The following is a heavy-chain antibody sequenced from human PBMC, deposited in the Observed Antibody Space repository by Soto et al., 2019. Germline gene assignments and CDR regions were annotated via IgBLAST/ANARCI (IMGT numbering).Heavy chain of an antibody. Sequence: SGPTLVNPTQTLTLTCTFSGFSLSTSGEGVGWIRQPPGKALEWLALIYRDDDKRYSPSLKSRLTITKDTSKNQVVLTMTNMDPVDTATYYCAHLNYDFWSGYYNRYYYYYMDVWGKGTTVTVSS. V-gene: IGHV2-5*02. CDR3: AHLNYDFWSGYYNRYYYYYMDV. CDR1: GFSLSTSGEG. J-gene: IGHJ6*03. D-gene: IGHD3-3*01. CDR2: IYRDDDK.